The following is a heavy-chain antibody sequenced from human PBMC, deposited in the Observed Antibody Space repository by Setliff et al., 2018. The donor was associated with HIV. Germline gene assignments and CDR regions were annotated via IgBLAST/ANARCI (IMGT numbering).Heavy chain of an antibody. V-gene: IGHV3-48*03. CDR3: AKDVYVAKYYYGSSGYSGSYYFDY. D-gene: IGHD3-22*01. J-gene: IGHJ4*02. CDR2: ISSSGSTR. Sequence: PGGSLRLSCAASGFTFSSYEMNWVRQAPGKGLEWVSYISSSGSTRYYAVSVKGRFTISRDSSKNTLYLQMNSLRAEDTAVYYCAKDVYVAKYYYGSSGYSGSYYFDYWGQGTLVTVSS. CDR1: GFTFSSYE.